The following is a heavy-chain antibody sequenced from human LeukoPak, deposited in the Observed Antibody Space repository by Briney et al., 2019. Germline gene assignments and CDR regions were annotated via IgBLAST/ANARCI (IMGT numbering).Heavy chain of an antibody. CDR2: IRYDGSNK. V-gene: IGHV3-30*02. J-gene: IGHJ4*02. CDR3: AKGSGYSYGYDYFDY. D-gene: IGHD5-18*01. Sequence: GGSLRLSCAASGFTFSSYGMHWVRKAPGKGLEWVAFIRYDGSNKYYADSVKGRFTISRDNSKNTLYLQMNSLRAEDTAVYYCAKGSGYSYGYDYFDYWGQGTLVTVSS. CDR1: GFTFSSYG.